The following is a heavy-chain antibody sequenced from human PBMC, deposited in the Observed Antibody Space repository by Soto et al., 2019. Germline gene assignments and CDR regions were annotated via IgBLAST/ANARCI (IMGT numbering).Heavy chain of an antibody. D-gene: IGHD3-16*01. CDR1: GFTFDQYT. Sequence: EVQLVESGGGLVQPGRSLRLACAASGFTFDQYTMHWVRQAPGKGLEWVSSITWHSGTIGYAESVKGRFTISRDNAKNSLYRQMNSLRGEDTALYYCAKEMITFGDFNYYYMDVWGNGTTVTVSS. J-gene: IGHJ6*03. CDR2: ITWHSGTI. CDR3: AKEMITFGDFNYYYMDV. V-gene: IGHV3-9*01.